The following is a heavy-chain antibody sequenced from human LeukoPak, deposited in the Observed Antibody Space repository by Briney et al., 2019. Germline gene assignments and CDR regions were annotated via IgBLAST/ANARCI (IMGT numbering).Heavy chain of an antibody. CDR1: GYTFTSYD. Sequence: ASVKVSCKASGYTFTSYDINWVRQATGQGLEWMGWMNPNSGNTGYAQKFQGRVTITRNTSISTAYMELSSLRSEDTAVYYCARSRITIFGVVIIQSWFDPWGQGTLVTVSS. CDR2: MNPNSGNT. J-gene: IGHJ5*02. D-gene: IGHD3-3*01. CDR3: ARSRITIFGVVIIQSWFDP. V-gene: IGHV1-8*03.